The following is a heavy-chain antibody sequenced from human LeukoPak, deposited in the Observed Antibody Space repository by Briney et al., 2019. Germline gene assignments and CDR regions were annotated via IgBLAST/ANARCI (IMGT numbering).Heavy chain of an antibody. CDR3: ARAPVTSCSGVLCYPFDY. Sequence: GGSLRLSCAASRFTFSSYTMSWVRQAPGKGLEWVSAISGSGDTTYYADSVKGRFTISRDNSKNTLYLQMNSLRAEDTAVYYCARAPVTSCSGVLCYPFDYWGQGTLVTVSS. J-gene: IGHJ4*02. D-gene: IGHD2-15*01. CDR1: RFTFSSYT. CDR2: ISGSGDTT. V-gene: IGHV3-23*01.